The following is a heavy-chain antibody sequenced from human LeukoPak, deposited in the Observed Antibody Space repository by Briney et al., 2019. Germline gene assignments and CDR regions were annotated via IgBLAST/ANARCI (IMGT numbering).Heavy chain of an antibody. J-gene: IGHJ4*02. CDR2: IIPIFGTA. V-gene: IGHV1-69*05. D-gene: IGHD6-13*01. CDR3: AIHSSSWDYYFDY. CDR1: GGTFSSYA. Sequence: SVKVSCKACGGTFSSYAISWVRQAPGQGLEWMGRIIPIFGTANYAQKFQGRVTITTDESTSTAYMELSSLRSEDTAVYYCAIHSSSWDYYFDYWGQGTLVTVSS.